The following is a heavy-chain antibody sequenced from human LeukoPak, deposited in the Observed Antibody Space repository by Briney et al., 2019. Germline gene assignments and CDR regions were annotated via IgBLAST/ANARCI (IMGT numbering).Heavy chain of an antibody. CDR1: GGSISSYY. CDR3: ASTYGSGSYYEDY. CDR2: IYYSGST. J-gene: IGHJ4*02. V-gene: IGHV4-59*01. Sequence: SETLSLTCTVSGGSISSYYWSWIRQPPGKGLEWIGYIYYSGSTNYNPSLKSRVTISVDTSKNQFSLKLSSVTAADTAVYYCASTYGSGSYYEDYWGQGTLVTVSS. D-gene: IGHD3-10*01.